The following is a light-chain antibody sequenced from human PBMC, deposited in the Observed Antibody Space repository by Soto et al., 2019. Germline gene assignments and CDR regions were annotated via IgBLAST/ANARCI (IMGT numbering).Light chain of an antibody. J-gene: IGKJ5*01. Sequence: EIVLTQSPGTLSLSPGERATLSCRASQIVGGDTLAWFQQRPGQAPRLVIYGASNRAAGIPDRFSGSGSGTYFTLTVRRLEPEDFAKYYCEQYHWAPDTFGQGTRLEMK. V-gene: IGKV3-20*01. CDR2: GAS. CDR1: QIVGGDT. CDR3: EQYHWAPDT.